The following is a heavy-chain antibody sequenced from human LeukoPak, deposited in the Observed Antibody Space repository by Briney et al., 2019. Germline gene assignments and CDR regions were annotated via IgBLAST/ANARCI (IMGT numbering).Heavy chain of an antibody. V-gene: IGHV4-4*09. Sequence: SETLSLTCTVSGGSTSSDYWTWIRQPPGKGLEWIGYIYTSGSTNYNPSLKSRATISVDTSKNQFSLKLSSVTAADTAVYYCARRIATTGTTRYYYLDVWGKGTTVTVSS. CDR1: GGSTSSDY. D-gene: IGHD1-1*01. CDR2: IYTSGST. J-gene: IGHJ6*03. CDR3: ARRIATTGTTRYYYLDV.